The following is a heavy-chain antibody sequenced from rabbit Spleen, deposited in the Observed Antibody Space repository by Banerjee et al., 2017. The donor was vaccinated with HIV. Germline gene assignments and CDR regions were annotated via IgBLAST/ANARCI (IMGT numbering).Heavy chain of an antibody. CDR2: IDQVFGTT. CDR1: GFSFSSGYD. CDR3: ARGDFCFNL. D-gene: IGHD4-2*01. V-gene: IGHV1S40*01. Sequence: QSLEESGGGLVKPGASLTLTCKASGFSFSSGYDMCWVRQVPGKGLEWIACIDQVFGTTYYASWAKGRFTISKTSSTTETLQMTSLTGADTATYFCARGDFCFNLWGPGTLVTVS. J-gene: IGHJ4*01.